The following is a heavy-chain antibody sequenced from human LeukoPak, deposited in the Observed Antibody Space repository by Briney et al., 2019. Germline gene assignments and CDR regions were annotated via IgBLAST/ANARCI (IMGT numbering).Heavy chain of an antibody. CDR2: MYDRGNI. CDR1: GGSVSGYY. V-gene: IGHV4-59*02. CDR3: AATIKRDYGDTNLYC. D-gene: IGHD4-17*01. Sequence: SETLSLTCTVSGGSVSGYYWSWIRQPPGKGLEWIGYMYDRGNINYNPSLKSRVTLSQDMSKNQLSLKLRSVTAADSAVYYCAATIKRDYGDTNLYCWGQGILVTVSS. J-gene: IGHJ4*02.